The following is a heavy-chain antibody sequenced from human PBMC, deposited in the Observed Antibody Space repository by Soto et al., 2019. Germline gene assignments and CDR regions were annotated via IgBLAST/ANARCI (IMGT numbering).Heavy chain of an antibody. CDR3: ARRKERSGPHYFDY. J-gene: IGHJ4*02. CDR1: GYTFTTYD. V-gene: IGHV1-8*01. CDR2: MNPYSGNT. Sequence: GASVKVSCKASGYTFTTYDISWVRQATGQGLEWMGWMNPYSGNTGYAQKFTGRVTVTRNTSISTVHMELSGLRPDDTAVYYCARRKERSGPHYFDYWGQGSQVTVSS. D-gene: IGHD6-25*01.